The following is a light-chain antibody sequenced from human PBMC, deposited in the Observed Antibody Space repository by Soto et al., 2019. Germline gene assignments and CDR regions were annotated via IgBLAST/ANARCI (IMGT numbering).Light chain of an antibody. CDR2: DAS. J-gene: IGKJ1*01. V-gene: IGKV1-6*01. CDR3: LQDHDVSWT. Sequence: IQMTQSPSSLSASVGNRVTITCRASQSISTYLNWYQKKPGKAPNLLIYDASRLQSGVPSRFSGSGSGTEFTLTVSSLQPEDFATYYCLQDHDVSWTFGQGTKVDIK. CDR1: QSISTY.